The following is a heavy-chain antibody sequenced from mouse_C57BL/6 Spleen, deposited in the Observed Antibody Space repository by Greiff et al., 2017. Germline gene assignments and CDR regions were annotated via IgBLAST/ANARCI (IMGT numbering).Heavy chain of an antibody. CDR3: ARHEDPYGSSYGEAMDY. CDR1: GYTFTEYT. D-gene: IGHD1-1*01. CDR2: FYPGSGSI. J-gene: IGHJ4*01. Sequence: QVQLQQSGAELVKPGASVKLSCKASGYTFTEYTIHWVKQRSGQGLEWIGWFYPGSGSIKYNEKFKDKATLTADKSSSTVYMELSRLTSEDSAVYFWARHEDPYGSSYGEAMDYWGQGTSVTVSS. V-gene: IGHV1-62-2*01.